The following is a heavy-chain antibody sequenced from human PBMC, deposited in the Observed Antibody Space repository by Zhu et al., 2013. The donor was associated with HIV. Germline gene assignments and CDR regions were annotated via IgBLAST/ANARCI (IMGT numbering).Heavy chain of an antibody. CDR1: GYTFTNYD. CDR2: VSGSNGHT. CDR3: AAEAGHCSGGSCLYYFDY. D-gene: IGHD2-15*01. J-gene: IGHJ4*02. V-gene: IGHV1-18*01. Sequence: QVQLVQSAAELKKPGASVTVSCKASGYTFTNYDFSWVRQAPGQGPEWLGWVSGSNGHTNYAQKFRDRVTMTTDTSTNTAYMELGSLISDDTAVYYCAAEAGHCSGGSCLYYFDYWGQGTQVTVSS.